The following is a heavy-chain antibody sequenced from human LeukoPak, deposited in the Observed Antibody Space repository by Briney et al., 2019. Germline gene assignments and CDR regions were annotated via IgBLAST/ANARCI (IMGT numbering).Heavy chain of an antibody. CDR3: ARVDGSPDY. CDR1: GYTFTRYD. J-gene: IGHJ4*02. CDR2: MNTKSGNT. D-gene: IGHD2-15*01. Sequence: GASVKVSCKASGYTFTRYDINWVRQATGQGLEWMGWMNTKSGNTGHAQKFQGRVTITRDTSISTVYMELSSLRSEDTAVYFCARVDGSPDYWGQGTLVTASS. V-gene: IGHV1-8*03.